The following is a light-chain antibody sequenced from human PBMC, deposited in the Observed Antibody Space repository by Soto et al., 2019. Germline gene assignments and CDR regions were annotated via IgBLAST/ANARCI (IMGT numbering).Light chain of an antibody. V-gene: IGKV3-20*01. CDR2: GAP. CDR1: QSVSRTY. Sequence: ENVLTQSPGTLSLSPGERATLSCRASQSVSRTYLAWYQQKPGQAPRLLIYGAPSRATGIPDRFSGSWSGTDFTLTISSLDPEDSAVYYCQQYGGVPYAFGQGTKVQIK. CDR3: QQYGGVPYA. J-gene: IGKJ2*01.